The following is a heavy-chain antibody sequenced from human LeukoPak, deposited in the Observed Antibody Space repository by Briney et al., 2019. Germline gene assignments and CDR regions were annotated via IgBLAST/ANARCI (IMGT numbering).Heavy chain of an antibody. CDR3: ARHQWHYYYYMGV. Sequence: PSETLPLTFTVSGGSISSSSYYWGWIRQPPGKGLEWIGSMYYRGDTYYNPSLKSRRVTISVDTSKNQFSLRLSSVTAADTAVYYCARHQWHYYYYMGVWGKGSTLTVSS. D-gene: IGHD6-19*01. J-gene: IGHJ6*03. V-gene: IGHV4-39*01. CDR2: MYYRGDT. CDR1: GGSISSSSYY.